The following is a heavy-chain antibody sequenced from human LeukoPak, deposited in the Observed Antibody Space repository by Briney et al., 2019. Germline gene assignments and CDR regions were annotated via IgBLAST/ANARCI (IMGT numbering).Heavy chain of an antibody. CDR1: GGSISSYY. CDR3: ASTLGGYDSSGYYYNYFDY. J-gene: IGHJ4*02. Sequence: SETLSLTCTVSGGSISSYYWSWVRQPPGKGLEWIGYIHYSGGTNYNPSLKSRLTISVDTSKNQFSLKLSSVTAADTAVYYCASTLGGYDSSGYYYNYFDYWGQGTLVTVSS. D-gene: IGHD3-22*01. V-gene: IGHV4-59*01. CDR2: IHYSGGT.